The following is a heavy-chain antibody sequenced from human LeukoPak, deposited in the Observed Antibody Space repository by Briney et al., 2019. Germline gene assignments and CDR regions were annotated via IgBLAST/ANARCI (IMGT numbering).Heavy chain of an antibody. J-gene: IGHJ3*02. D-gene: IGHD2-2*01. CDR2: SGST. CDR3: ARNIYCSSTSCYRNDAFDI. Sequence: SGSTNYNPSLKSRVTMSVDTSKNQFSLKLSSVTAADTAVYYCARNIYCSSTSCYRNDAFDIWGQGTMVTVSS. V-gene: IGHV4-4*07.